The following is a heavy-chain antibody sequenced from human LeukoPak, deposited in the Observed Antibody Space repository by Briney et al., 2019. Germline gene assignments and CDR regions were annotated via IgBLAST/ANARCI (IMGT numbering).Heavy chain of an antibody. CDR2: MSGSGGST. CDR1: GFTFSSYA. CDR3: ARRHFYYSETTGYYAADY. D-gene: IGHD3-9*01. V-gene: IGHV3-23*01. J-gene: IGHJ4*02. Sequence: GGTLRLSCAASGFTFSSYAMSWVRQAPGKGLEWVSAMSGSGGSTYYADSVKGRFTISRDNSKNTLYLQMNSLRAEDTAVYYCARRHFYYSETTGYYAADYWGQGTLVTVSS.